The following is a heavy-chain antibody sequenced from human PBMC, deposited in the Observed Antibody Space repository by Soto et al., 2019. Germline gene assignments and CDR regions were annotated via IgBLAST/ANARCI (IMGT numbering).Heavy chain of an antibody. V-gene: IGHV1-18*01. J-gene: IGHJ4*02. D-gene: IGHD3-10*01. Sequence: GASVKVSCKASGYTFTTYGISWVRQAPGQGLEWMGWISTYSGNTNYAQKDQGRVTMTTDTSTSTAYMELRSLRSDDTAVYYCARDLSSGSSFDYWGQGTLVTVSS. CDR1: GYTFTTYG. CDR3: ARDLSSGSSFDY. CDR2: ISTYSGNT.